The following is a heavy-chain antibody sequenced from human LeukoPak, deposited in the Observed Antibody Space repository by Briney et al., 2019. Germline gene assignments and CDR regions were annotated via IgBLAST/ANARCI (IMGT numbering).Heavy chain of an antibody. Sequence: SETLSLTCTVSGGSISSYYWSWIRQPPGKGLEWIGYIYYSGSTNYNPSLKSRVTISVDTSKNQFSLKLSSVTAADTAVYYCAREGPDYYDSSGYFLNWFEPWGQGTLVTVSS. CDR2: IYYSGST. V-gene: IGHV4-59*01. CDR3: AREGPDYYDSSGYFLNWFEP. D-gene: IGHD3-22*01. J-gene: IGHJ5*02. CDR1: GGSISSYY.